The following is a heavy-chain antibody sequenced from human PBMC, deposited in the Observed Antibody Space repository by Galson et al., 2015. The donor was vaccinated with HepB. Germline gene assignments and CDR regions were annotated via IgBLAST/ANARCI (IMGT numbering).Heavy chain of an antibody. CDR2: ISGGGSST. CDR3: TKDLRYGYTYGCDS. D-gene: IGHD5-18*01. Sequence: SLRLSCAASGFSFTSYAMGWVRQAPGKGLQWVSIISGGGSSTYYADSVKGRFTISRDKSRNTLYLQMNSLRAEDTAVYYCTKDLRYGYTYGCDSWGQGTLVSVSS. CDR1: GFSFTSYA. J-gene: IGHJ4*02. V-gene: IGHV3-23*01.